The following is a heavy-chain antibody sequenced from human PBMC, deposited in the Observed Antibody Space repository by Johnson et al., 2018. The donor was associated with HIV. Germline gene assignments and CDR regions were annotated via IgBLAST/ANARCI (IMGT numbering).Heavy chain of an antibody. CDR1: GFTVSRNY. V-gene: IGHV3-30*03. CDR2: ISFAGTKK. CDR3: ARGRISMKVVDLRGGGFDI. D-gene: IGHD3-22*01. J-gene: IGHJ3*02. Sequence: QVQLVESGGGLIQPGGSLRLSCAASGFTVSRNYMSWVRQAPGKGLEWVAAISFAGTKKNNADSVKGRFTISRDNSNNTLYLQMNSRRVEDKAVYLCARGRISMKVVDLRGGGFDIWGQGTKVTVSS.